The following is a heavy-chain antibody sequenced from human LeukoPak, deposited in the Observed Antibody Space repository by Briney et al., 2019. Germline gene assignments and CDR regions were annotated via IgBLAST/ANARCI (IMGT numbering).Heavy chain of an antibody. V-gene: IGHV1-69*02. CDR1: GGTFSSYT. CDR3: ASMRAMDYGDLSDY. CDR2: IIPILGIA. J-gene: IGHJ4*02. Sequence: SVKVSCKASGGTFSSYTISWVRQAPGQGLEWMGRIIPILGIANYAQKFQGRVTITTDESTSTAYMELSSLRSEDTAVYYCASMRAMDYGDLSDYWGQGTLVTVSS. D-gene: IGHD4-17*01.